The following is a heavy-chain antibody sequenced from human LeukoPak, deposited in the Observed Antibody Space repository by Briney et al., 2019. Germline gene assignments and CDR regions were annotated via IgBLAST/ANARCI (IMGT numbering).Heavy chain of an antibody. V-gene: IGHV1-69*13. CDR2: IIPIFGTA. CDR1: GGTFSSYA. CDR3: AKVPGPYCSSTTCGQTFDY. J-gene: IGHJ4*02. Sequence: ASVKVSCKASGGTFSSYAISWVRQAPGQGLEWMGGIIPIFGTANYAQKFQGRVTITADESTSTAYMELSSLRPEVTAVYYCAKVPGPYCSSTTCGQTFDYWGQGTLVTVSS. D-gene: IGHD2-2*01.